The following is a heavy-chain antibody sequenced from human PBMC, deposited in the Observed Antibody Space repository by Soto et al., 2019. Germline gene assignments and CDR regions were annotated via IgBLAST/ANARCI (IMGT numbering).Heavy chain of an antibody. Sequence: LVKVSCKASGYSLTVYHINRVRQATGQGLEWMGWISINNGSTNYAQKFQGRVTMTTDTSTSTAYMELGSLRSDDTAVYYCASADYGDNDYWGQGTLVTVSS. D-gene: IGHD4-17*01. CDR1: GYSLTVYH. V-gene: IGHV1-18*01. CDR2: ISINNGST. CDR3: ASADYGDNDY. J-gene: IGHJ4*02.